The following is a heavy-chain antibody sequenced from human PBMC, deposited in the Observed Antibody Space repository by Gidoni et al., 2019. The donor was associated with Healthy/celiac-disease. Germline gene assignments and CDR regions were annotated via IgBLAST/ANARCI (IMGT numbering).Heavy chain of an antibody. CDR3: ARDRHTVTSPPWFDP. CDR1: GFPFSSYA. CDR2: ISYDGSNK. V-gene: IGHV3-30-3*01. J-gene: IGHJ5*02. D-gene: IGHD4-17*01. Sequence: QVQLVESGGGVVQPGRSLRLSCAASGFPFSSYAMHWVRQAPGKGLEWVAVISYDGSNKYYADSVKGRFTISRDNSKNTLYLQMNSLRAEDTAVYYCARDRHTVTSPPWFDPWGQGTLVTVSS.